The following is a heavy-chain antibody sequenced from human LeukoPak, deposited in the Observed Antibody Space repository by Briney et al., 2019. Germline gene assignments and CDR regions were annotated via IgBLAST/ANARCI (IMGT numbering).Heavy chain of an antibody. CDR1: GGSLRSYC. D-gene: IGHD3-10*01. CDR2: IYYSGST. J-gene: IGHJ4*02. CDR3: ARMYYRAPFDY. V-gene: IGHV4-59*01. Sequence: SETLPLTCTVSGGSLRSYCWNWIRQPPGKGLEWIGYIYYSGSTDYNPSLRSRVTISVDTSKNQFSLKLSSVTAADTAVYYCARMYYRAPFDYWGQGTLVTVSS.